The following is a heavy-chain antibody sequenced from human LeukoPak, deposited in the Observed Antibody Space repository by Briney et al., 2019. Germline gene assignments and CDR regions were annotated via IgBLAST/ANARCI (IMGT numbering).Heavy chain of an antibody. J-gene: IGHJ4*02. D-gene: IGHD6-13*01. CDR1: GFTFSSYS. CDR3: ARDKEAQSSSWPHYFDY. CDR2: ISSSSSTI. Sequence: GGSLRLSCAASGFTFSSYSMNWVRQAPGKGLEWVSYISSSSSTIYYADSVKGRFTISRDNAKNSLYLQMNSLRAEDTAVYYCARDKEAQSSSWPHYFDYWGQGTLVTVSS. V-gene: IGHV3-48*01.